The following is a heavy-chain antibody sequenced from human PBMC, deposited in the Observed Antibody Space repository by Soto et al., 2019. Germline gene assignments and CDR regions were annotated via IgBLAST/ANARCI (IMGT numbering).Heavy chain of an antibody. CDR3: ARDFAYFDS. CDR1: GGSFKSGSYS. Sequence: QVQLQESGPGLVKPSETLSLTCTVSGGSFKSGSYSWSWIRQPPEKGLEWIGYVYHTGRTSYNPSLKSRVSISMDTSKNQFSLNLDSVTAADTAMYFCARDFAYFDSWGQGTLVTVSS. J-gene: IGHJ4*02. V-gene: IGHV4-61*01. CDR2: VYHTGRT. D-gene: IGHD3-3*01.